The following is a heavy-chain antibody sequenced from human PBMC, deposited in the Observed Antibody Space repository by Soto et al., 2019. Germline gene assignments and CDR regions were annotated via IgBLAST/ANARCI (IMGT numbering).Heavy chain of an antibody. CDR1: GFPLSRYT. V-gene: IGHV3-30*09. D-gene: IGHD2-2*01. Sequence: GGSLRRSCTASGFPLSRYTMRWLRRAPGKGLERVGIISFHRSSKYSADWLKGRIVISRDNSKDSLYPQMDTLSPDDTAIYYCARDTVTSLTPYQGFYYYGMDVWGQGTTVTVSS. J-gene: IGHJ6*02. CDR3: ARDTVTSLTPYQGFYYYGMDV. CDR2: ISFHRSSK.